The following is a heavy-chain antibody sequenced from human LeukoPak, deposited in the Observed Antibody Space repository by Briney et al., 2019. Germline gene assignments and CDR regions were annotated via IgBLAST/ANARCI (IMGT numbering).Heavy chain of an antibody. D-gene: IGHD3-9*01. V-gene: IGHV3-30*18. CDR2: ISYDGSNK. J-gene: IGHJ4*02. Sequence: GGSLRLSWEASGFTFRSNGMHWVRQAPGKGLEGVAVISYDGSNKYYADSVKGRFTISRDNSKNTLYLQMNSLRAEDTAVYYCAKDAGPYDILTGSPDFDYWGQGTLVTVSS. CDR1: GFTFRSNG. CDR3: AKDAGPYDILTGSPDFDY.